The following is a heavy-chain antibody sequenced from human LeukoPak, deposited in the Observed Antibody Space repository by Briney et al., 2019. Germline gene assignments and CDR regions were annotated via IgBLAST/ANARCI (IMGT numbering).Heavy chain of an antibody. Sequence: PGRSLRLSCAASGFTFSNYGMHWVRQAPGKGLGWVAVIWYDGSNKYYADSVKGRFTISRDNSKNTLYLQMNSLRAEDTAVYYCARVSWFSSNWYEDYWGQGTLVTVSS. CDR1: GFTFSNYG. CDR2: IWYDGSNK. D-gene: IGHD6-13*01. J-gene: IGHJ4*02. V-gene: IGHV3-33*01. CDR3: ARVSWFSSNWYEDY.